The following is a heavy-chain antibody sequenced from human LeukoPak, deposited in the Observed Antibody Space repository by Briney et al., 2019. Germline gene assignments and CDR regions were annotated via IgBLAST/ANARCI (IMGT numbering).Heavy chain of an antibody. D-gene: IGHD6-13*01. V-gene: IGHV1-69*13. CDR2: IIPIFGTA. Sequence: SVKVSCKASGGTFSSYAISWVRQAPGQGLEWMGGIIPIFGTANYAQKFQGRVTITADESTSTAYMELSSLRSGDTAVYYCARSQRQLGPLDYWGQGTLVTVSS. CDR1: GGTFSSYA. J-gene: IGHJ4*02. CDR3: ARSQRQLGPLDY.